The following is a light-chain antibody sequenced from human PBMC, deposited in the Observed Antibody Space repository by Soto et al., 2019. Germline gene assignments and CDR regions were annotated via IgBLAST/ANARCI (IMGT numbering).Light chain of an antibody. J-gene: IGKJ4*01. V-gene: IGKV3-15*01. CDR3: QQRSNWPLT. CDR2: GAS. CDR1: QSVSSN. Sequence: EIVMTQSPATLSVSPGERATLSCRAGQSVSSNLAWYQQKPGQAPRLLIYGASTRATGIPARFSGSGSGTDFTLTISSLEPEDFAVYYCQQRSNWPLTFGGGTKVDIK.